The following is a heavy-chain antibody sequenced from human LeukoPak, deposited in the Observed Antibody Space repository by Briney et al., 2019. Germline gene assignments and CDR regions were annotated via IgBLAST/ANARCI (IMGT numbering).Heavy chain of an antibody. D-gene: IGHD1-26*01. Sequence: GGSQRLSCAASGFTFSDYYMSWIRQAPGKGLEWVSYISSSGSTIYYADSVKGRFTISRDNAKNSLYLQMNSLRAEDTAVYYCARVLSGATMIFDYWGQGTLVTVSS. J-gene: IGHJ4*02. CDR3: ARVLSGATMIFDY. CDR1: GFTFSDYY. V-gene: IGHV3-11*01. CDR2: ISSSGSTI.